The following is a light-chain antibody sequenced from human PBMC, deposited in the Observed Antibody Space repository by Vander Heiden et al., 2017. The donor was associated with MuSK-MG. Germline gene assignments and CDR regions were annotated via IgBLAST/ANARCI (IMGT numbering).Light chain of an antibody. Sequence: QSALTQPASVSGSPGQSLTISCTGLSSDVGSYNLVSWYQQHPGKAPKLIIYEVTRRPSGIATRFSGSESGDTASLTIAGLKAEDEADYYCSSDESRTAVSFGGGTKLTVL. CDR3: SSDESRTAVS. CDR2: EVT. CDR1: SSDVGSYNL. J-gene: IGLJ2*01. V-gene: IGLV2-23*02.